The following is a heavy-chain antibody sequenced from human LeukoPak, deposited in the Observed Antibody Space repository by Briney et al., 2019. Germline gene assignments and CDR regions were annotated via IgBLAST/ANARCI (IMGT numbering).Heavy chain of an antibody. CDR1: GFTFSSYG. D-gene: IGHD3-22*01. CDR2: IWYDGSNK. Sequence: GGSLRLSCAASGFTFSSYGMHWVRQAPGKGLGWVAVIWYDGSNKYYADSVKGRFTISRDNSKNTLYLQMNSLRAEDTAVYYCARDPTYYYDSSGSFDYWGQGTLVTVSS. J-gene: IGHJ4*02. CDR3: ARDPTYYYDSSGSFDY. V-gene: IGHV3-33*01.